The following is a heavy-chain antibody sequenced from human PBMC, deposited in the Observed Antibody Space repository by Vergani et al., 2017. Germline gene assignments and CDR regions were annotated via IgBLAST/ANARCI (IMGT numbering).Heavy chain of an antibody. Sequence: QLQLQESGPGLVKPSETLSLTCTVSGGSISSSSYYWGWIRQPPGKGLGWIGSIYYSGSTYYNPSLKSRVTISVDTSKNQFSLKLSSVTAADTAVYYCARDAGVATLDYWGQGTLVTVSS. J-gene: IGHJ4*02. CDR1: GGSISSSSYY. V-gene: IGHV4-39*07. CDR2: IYYSGST. D-gene: IGHD5-12*01. CDR3: ARDAGVATLDY.